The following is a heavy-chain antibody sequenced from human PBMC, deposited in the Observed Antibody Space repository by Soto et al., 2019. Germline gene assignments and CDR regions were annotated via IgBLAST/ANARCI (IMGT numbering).Heavy chain of an antibody. CDR1: GGSFSGYY. Sequence: SETLSLTCAVYGGSFSGYYWSWIRQPPGKGLEWIGEINHSGSTNYNPSLKSRVTISVDTSKNQFSLKLSSVTAADTAVYYCARSTYVRWLQLRGGFDYWGQRTLVTVSS. V-gene: IGHV4-34*01. CDR3: ARSTYVRWLQLRGGFDY. CDR2: INHSGST. J-gene: IGHJ4*02. D-gene: IGHD5-12*01.